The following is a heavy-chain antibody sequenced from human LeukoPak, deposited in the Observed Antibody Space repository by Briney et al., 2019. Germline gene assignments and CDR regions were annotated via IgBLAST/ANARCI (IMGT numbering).Heavy chain of an antibody. CDR1: GFIVSSNY. CDR2: IWSDGRT. Sequence: HPGGSLRLSCAASGFIVSSNYMSWVRQAPGKGLEWVSVIWSDGRTSYADSAKGRFTISRDNSKNTLYLQMNSLRAEDTAVYYCAILPGYSSGWYEVNYWGQGTLVTVSS. CDR3: AILPGYSSGWYEVNY. V-gene: IGHV3-53*01. J-gene: IGHJ4*02. D-gene: IGHD6-13*01.